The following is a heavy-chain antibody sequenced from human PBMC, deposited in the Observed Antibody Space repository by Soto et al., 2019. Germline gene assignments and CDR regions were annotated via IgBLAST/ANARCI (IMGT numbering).Heavy chain of an antibody. J-gene: IGHJ4*02. Sequence: QVHLVESGGGVVQPGRSLRLSCAASGFTFSYYGMHWVRQAPGQGLEWVAFVWFDGTKEFYADSVKGRFTISRDNSNNTLYLQMNSLRAEDTALYYCAGVSTGDTSPNYFDFWGQGTLVTVSS. CDR2: VWFDGTKE. D-gene: IGHD2-21*02. V-gene: IGHV3-33*01. CDR3: AGVSTGDTSPNYFDF. CDR1: GFTFSYYG.